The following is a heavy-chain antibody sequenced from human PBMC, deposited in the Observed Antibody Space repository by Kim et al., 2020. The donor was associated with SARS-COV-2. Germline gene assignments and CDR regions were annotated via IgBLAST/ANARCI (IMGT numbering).Heavy chain of an antibody. J-gene: IGHJ5*02. D-gene: IGHD6-13*01. CDR3: ARTIKAAGTGRGWFDP. V-gene: IGHV1-18*01. Sequence: KPKGRFTMTTDTSTSTAYMELRSLRSDDTAVYYCARTIKAAGTGRGWFDPWGQGTLVTVSS.